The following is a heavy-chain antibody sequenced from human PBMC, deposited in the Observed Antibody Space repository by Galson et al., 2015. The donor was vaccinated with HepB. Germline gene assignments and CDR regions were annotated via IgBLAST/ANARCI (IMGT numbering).Heavy chain of an antibody. J-gene: IGHJ5*02. CDR3: ARVGIVGATVGWFDP. D-gene: IGHD1-26*01. Sequence: SLRLSCAASGFTFSSYAMHGARQAPGKGLEWVAVISYDGSNKYYADSVKGRFTISRDNSKNTLYLQMNSLRAEDTAVYYCARVGIVGATVGWFDPWGQGTLVTVSS. CDR1: GFTFSSYA. CDR2: ISYDGSNK. V-gene: IGHV3-30*04.